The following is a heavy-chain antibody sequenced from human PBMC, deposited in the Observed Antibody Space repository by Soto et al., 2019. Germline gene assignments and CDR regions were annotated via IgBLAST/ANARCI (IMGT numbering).Heavy chain of an antibody. CDR1: GYTFTSYD. CDR2: MSPYNGNT. V-gene: IGHV1-18*01. D-gene: IGHD3-22*01. Sequence: ASLKVSCKSSGYTFTSYDINWVRQATGQGLEWMGWMSPYNGNTGYAQKFQGRVTMTTDTSTSTAYMELRSLRSDDTAVYYCARAGMIVDYWGQGTLVTVSS. CDR3: ARAGMIVDY. J-gene: IGHJ4*02.